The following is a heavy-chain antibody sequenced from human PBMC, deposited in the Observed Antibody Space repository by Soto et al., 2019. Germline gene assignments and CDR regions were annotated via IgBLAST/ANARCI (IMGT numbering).Heavy chain of an antibody. V-gene: IGHV5-51*01. Sequence: LKISCKGSGYSFTSYWIGWVRQMPGKGLEWMGIIYPGDSDTRYSPSFQGQVTISADKSISTAYLQWSSLKASDTAMYYCARLYYGSGRVGGMDVWGQGTTVTVS. D-gene: IGHD3-10*01. CDR3: ARLYYGSGRVGGMDV. J-gene: IGHJ6*02. CDR2: IYPGDSDT. CDR1: GYSFTSYW.